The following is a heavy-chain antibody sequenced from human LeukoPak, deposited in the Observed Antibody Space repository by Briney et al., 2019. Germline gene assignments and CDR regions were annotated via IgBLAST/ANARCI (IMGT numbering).Heavy chain of an antibody. CDR1: GDSISSGDYY. J-gene: IGHJ4*02. CDR3: ARDLGDCGGDCSLFDY. CDR2: ISSSGST. V-gene: IGHV4-61*02. D-gene: IGHD2-21*02. Sequence: PSETLSLTCTVSGDSISSGDYYWSWIRQPAGKGLEWIGRISSSGSTNYNPSLKSRVTISVDTSKNQFSLKLSSVTAADTAVYYCARDLGDCGGDCSLFDYWGQGTLVTVSS.